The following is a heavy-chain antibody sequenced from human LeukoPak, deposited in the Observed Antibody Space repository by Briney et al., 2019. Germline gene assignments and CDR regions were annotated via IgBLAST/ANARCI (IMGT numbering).Heavy chain of an antibody. J-gene: IGHJ4*02. D-gene: IGHD2-2*01. CDR2: IKQDESEK. Sequence: GGSLKLSCAASGFTFSSYWMSWVRQAPGKGLEWVANIKQDESEKYYVDSVKGRFTISRDNAKNSLYLQMNSLRAEDTAVYYCAREGGGYCSSTSCLKYYFDYWGQGILVTVSS. CDR3: AREGGGYCSSTSCLKYYFDY. V-gene: IGHV3-7*01. CDR1: GFTFSSYW.